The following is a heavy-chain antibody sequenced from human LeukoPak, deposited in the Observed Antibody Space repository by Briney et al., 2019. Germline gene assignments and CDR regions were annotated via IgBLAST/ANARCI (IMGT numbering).Heavy chain of an antibody. D-gene: IGHD6-13*01. CDR3: ARTKYSGSWLFDY. J-gene: IGHJ4*02. Sequence: GASVKVSCKASGYTFTGYYMHWVRQAPGQGLEWMGWINPNSGGTNYAQKFQGRVTMTRDTSISTAYMELSRLRSDDTAVYYCARTKYSGSWLFDYWGQGTLVTVSS. V-gene: IGHV1-2*02. CDR1: GYTFTGYY. CDR2: INPNSGGT.